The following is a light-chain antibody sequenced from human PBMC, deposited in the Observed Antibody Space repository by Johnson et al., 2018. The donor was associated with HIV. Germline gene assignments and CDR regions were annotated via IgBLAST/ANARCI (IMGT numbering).Light chain of an antibody. V-gene: IGLV1-51*02. CDR3: GTWDSRLNVYL. Sequence: QAVLTQPPSVSAAPGQKVTISCSGSSSNIGNNYVSWYQQLPGTAPKLLIYESTNRPSGIPYRFSGSKSVTSATLGILGLPTGDEADYYCGTWDSRLNVYLFGPGTKVTVL. CDR2: EST. J-gene: IGLJ1*01. CDR1: SSNIGNNY.